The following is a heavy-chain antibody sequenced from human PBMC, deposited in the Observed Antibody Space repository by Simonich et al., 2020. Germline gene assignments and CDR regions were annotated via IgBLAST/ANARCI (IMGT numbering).Heavy chain of an antibody. V-gene: IGHV4-34*01. Sequence: QVQLQQWGAGLLKPSETLSLTCAVYGGSFRGYYWSWIRQPPGKGLEWIGEINHSGSTNYNPSLKRQVTISVDTSKNQFSLKLSSVTAADTAVYYCARGKGWKNAFDIWGQGTMVTVSS. CDR2: INHSGST. CDR3: ARGKGWKNAFDI. CDR1: GGSFRGYY. J-gene: IGHJ3*02. D-gene: IGHD1-1*01.